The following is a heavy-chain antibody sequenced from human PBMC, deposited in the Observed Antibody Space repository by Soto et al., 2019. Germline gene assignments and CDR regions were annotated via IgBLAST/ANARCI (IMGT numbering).Heavy chain of an antibody. CDR1: GGSINTNGYY. Sequence: SETLSLTCTVSGGSINTNGYYWAWIRQPPGKGLEWIGSIYYSGTTYYNSSLKSRVIISSDMSKNQFSLRLTSVTAADTAVYYCVRHAQWIIRAYWGQGSLVTVSS. V-gene: IGHV4-39*01. CDR2: IYYSGTT. J-gene: IGHJ4*02. D-gene: IGHD5-12*01. CDR3: VRHAQWIIRAY.